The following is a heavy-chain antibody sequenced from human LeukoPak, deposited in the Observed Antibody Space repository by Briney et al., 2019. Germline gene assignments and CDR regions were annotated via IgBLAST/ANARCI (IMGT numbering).Heavy chain of an antibody. CDR2: IDYSGST. V-gene: IGHV4-39*01. CDR1: GGSISSSSHY. Sequence: KPSETLSLTCTVSGGSISSSSHYWGWIRQPPGKGLERIGSIDYSGSTYHNPALKSRFTICVDTSKNQFSLKLRSVTAAEAVVYYCGRHLLEQLAPRDNWFDPWGQGTLLTVSS. CDR3: GRHLLEQLAPRDNWFDP. D-gene: IGHD6-6*01. J-gene: IGHJ5*02.